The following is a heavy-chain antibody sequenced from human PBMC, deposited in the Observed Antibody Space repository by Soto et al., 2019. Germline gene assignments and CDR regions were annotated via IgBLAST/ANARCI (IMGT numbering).Heavy chain of an antibody. J-gene: IGHJ5*02. Sequence: EVQLVESGGGLVQPGGSLRLSCAASGFTFSSYWMHWVRQAPGKGLVWVSRINSDGSSTSYADSVKGRFTISRDNAKNXLYLQMNSLRAEDTAVYYCARDRPSTVTTYNWFDPWGQGTLVTVSS. CDR3: ARDRPSTVTTYNWFDP. V-gene: IGHV3-74*01. D-gene: IGHD4-17*01. CDR2: INSDGSST. CDR1: GFTFSSYW.